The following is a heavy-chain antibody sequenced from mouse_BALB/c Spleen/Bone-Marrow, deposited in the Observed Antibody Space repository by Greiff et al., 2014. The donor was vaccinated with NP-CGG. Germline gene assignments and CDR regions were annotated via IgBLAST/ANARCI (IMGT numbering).Heavy chain of an antibody. J-gene: IGHJ4*01. CDR3: ARSAYYGSSYGAMDY. D-gene: IGHD1-1*01. V-gene: IGHV1-82*01. CDR1: GYAFGSSW. CDR2: IYPGGGDT. Sequence: QVQLQQSGPELVKPGASVKISCTGSGYAFGSSWMNWVKQRPGQGLEWIGRIYPGGGDTNSNGRFKGKATLTADRSSNTAYMQLSSLTSVDSAVYFCARSAYYGSSYGAMDYWGQGTSVTVSS.